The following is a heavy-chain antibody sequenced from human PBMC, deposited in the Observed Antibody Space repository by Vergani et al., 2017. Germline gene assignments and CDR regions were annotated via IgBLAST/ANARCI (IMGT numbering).Heavy chain of an antibody. V-gene: IGHV3-23*01. CDR2: ISGSGGST. D-gene: IGHD6-13*01. Sequence: EVQLLESGGGLVQHGGSLRLSCAASGFTFSSYAMSWVRQAPGKGLEWCSAISGSGGSTYYADSVKGRFTISRDNSKNMLYLQMNSLRAEDTAVYYCAKGTGSWYVDPNYWGQGTLVTVSS. CDR3: AKGTGSWYVDPNY. J-gene: IGHJ4*02. CDR1: GFTFSSYA.